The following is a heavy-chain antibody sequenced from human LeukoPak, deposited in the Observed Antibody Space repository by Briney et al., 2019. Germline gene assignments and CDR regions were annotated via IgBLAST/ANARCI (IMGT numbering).Heavy chain of an antibody. CDR2: ISSTSSYI. CDR3: ARTSSGWAPPQPAWYFDL. V-gene: IGHV3-21*01. Sequence: AGGSLRLSCAASGFTFSSYTTNWVRQAPGKGQEWVSYISSTSSYINYADSVKGRFTISRDNAKNSLYLQMNSLRAEDTAVYYCARTSSGWAPPQPAWYFDLWGRGTLVTVSS. D-gene: IGHD6-19*01. J-gene: IGHJ2*01. CDR1: GFTFSSYT.